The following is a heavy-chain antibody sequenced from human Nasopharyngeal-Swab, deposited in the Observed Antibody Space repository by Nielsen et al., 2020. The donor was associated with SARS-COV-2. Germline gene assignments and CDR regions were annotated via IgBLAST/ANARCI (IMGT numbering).Heavy chain of an antibody. Sequence: GGSLRLSCAASGFTFSSYGMHWVRQAPGKGLEWVAVIWYDGSNKCYADSVKGRFTISGDNSKNTLYLQMNSLRAEDTAVYYCARDAGGSGGGYWGQGTLVTVSS. D-gene: IGHD3-16*01. J-gene: IGHJ4*02. CDR1: GFTFSSYG. CDR3: ARDAGGSGGGY. V-gene: IGHV3-33*01. CDR2: IWYDGSNK.